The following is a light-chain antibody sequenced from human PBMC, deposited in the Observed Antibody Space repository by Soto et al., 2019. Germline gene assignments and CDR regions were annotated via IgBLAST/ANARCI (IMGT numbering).Light chain of an antibody. V-gene: IGKV3-15*01. CDR3: QQYNTWSPLT. J-gene: IGKJ4*01. CDR1: QSVSNN. Sequence: EIVMTQSPATLSVSPGERATLSCRASQSVSNNLAWYQQKPGQAPRLLIYGASTRATVIPARFSGSGSGTEFTLTISSLQSEDFAVYYCQQYNTWSPLTFGGGTKVETK. CDR2: GAS.